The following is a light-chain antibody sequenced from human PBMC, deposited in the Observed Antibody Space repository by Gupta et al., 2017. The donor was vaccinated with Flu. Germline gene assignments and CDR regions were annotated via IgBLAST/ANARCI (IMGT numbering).Light chain of an antibody. CDR1: QSLLHSTGYTY. CDR3: MQALQTPVS. Sequence: IVMTQSPLSLPVTPGEPASIFCRSSQSLLHSTGYTYLDWYLRKPGQSPQLLIYWGSNRASGVPDRFSGSGSGTDFTLKISRVGAEDVGIYYCMQALQTPVSFGQGTRLEIK. CDR2: WGS. J-gene: IGKJ5*01. V-gene: IGKV2-28*01.